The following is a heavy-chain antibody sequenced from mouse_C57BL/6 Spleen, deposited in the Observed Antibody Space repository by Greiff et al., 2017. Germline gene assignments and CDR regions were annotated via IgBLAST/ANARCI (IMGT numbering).Heavy chain of an antibody. Sequence: QVQLKQPGAELVMPGASVKLSCKASGYTFTSYWMHWVKQRPGQGLEWIGEIAPSDSYTNYNQKFKGKSTLTVDKSSSTAYMQLSSLTSEDSAVYSCARSGNRGNPFAYWGQGTLVTVSA. J-gene: IGHJ3*01. CDR2: IAPSDSYT. V-gene: IGHV1-69*01. D-gene: IGHD2-1*01. CDR3: ARSGNRGNPFAY. CDR1: GYTFTSYW.